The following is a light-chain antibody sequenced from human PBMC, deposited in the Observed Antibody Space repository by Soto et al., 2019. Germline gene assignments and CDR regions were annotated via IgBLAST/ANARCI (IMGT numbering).Light chain of an antibody. Sequence: DIQMTQSPSALSASVGDRVTITCRASQSISGWLAWFQQKPGKAPKLLIYDASSLESGVPSRFSGSGSGTEFTLTITSLQPDDFATYYCQQFNNYPRTFGQGTRLEIK. J-gene: IGKJ5*01. V-gene: IGKV1-5*01. CDR1: QSISGW. CDR3: QQFNNYPRT. CDR2: DAS.